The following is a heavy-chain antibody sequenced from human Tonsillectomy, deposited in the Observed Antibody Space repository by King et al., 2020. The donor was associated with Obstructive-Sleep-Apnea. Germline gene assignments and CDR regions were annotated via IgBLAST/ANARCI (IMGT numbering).Heavy chain of an antibody. D-gene: IGHD3-10*01. J-gene: IGHJ4*02. CDR2: ISYERSNK. CDR3: AKNLGVRGAMGPYIY. CDR1: VFTFSSYG. Sequence: HGQLGESGGGVVQPVRSLRLSCAASVFTFSSYGMHCVCLAPCKGLYGVAVISYERSNKYYADSVQDRFTISSDNSKNTLYLQLNRLRAEDKAVYYCAKNLGVRGAMGPYIYWGQGTLATVSS. V-gene: IGHV3-30*18.